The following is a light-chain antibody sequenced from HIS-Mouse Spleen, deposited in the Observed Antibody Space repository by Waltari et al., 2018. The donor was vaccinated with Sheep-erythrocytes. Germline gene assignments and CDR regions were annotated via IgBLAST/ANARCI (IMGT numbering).Light chain of an antibody. CDR1: QDISNY. CDR3: QQYDNLT. J-gene: IGKJ3*01. V-gene: IGKV1-33*01. Sequence: DIQMTQSPSSLSASVGYRVTITCQSSQDISNYLNWYQQKPGKAPKLLFYDPSNLETGVPSRFSGSGSGTDFTFTSSSLQPEDIATYYCQQYDNLTFGPGTKVDIK. CDR2: DPS.